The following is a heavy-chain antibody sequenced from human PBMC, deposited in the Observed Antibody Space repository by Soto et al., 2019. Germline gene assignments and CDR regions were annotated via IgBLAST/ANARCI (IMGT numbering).Heavy chain of an antibody. CDR3: ARGGQECSNSGCGYIYDGMDV. D-gene: IGHD1-26*01. Sequence: ASVKVSCKASGYTFSHYCIGWVLQAPGHGLEWRGWISAYNGNRHFAEGLRGRITMTTNTTTSTADMELRSLSSDDTAVYYCARGGQECSNSGCGYIYDGMDVWGQGTTVTVSS. J-gene: IGHJ6*02. V-gene: IGHV1-18*01. CDR2: ISAYNGNR. CDR1: GYTFSHYC.